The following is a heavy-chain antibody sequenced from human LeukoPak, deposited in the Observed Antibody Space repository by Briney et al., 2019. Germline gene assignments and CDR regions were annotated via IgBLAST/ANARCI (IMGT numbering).Heavy chain of an antibody. CDR3: ARGPRWYFDL. CDR2: ISSSTSTI. Sequence: GGSLRLSCAASGFTFSSYETNWVRQAPGKGLEWVSYISSSTSTIYYADSVKGRFTISRDNAKNSLYLQMNGLRVEDTAVYYCARGPRWYFDLWGRGTLVTVSS. J-gene: IGHJ2*01. V-gene: IGHV3-48*01. CDR1: GFTFSSYE.